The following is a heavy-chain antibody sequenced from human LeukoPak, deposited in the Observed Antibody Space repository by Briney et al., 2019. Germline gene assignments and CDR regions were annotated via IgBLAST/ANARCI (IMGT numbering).Heavy chain of an antibody. CDR2: IYYSGST. D-gene: IGHD1-7*01. CDR1: GGSISSHY. V-gene: IGHV4-59*11. CDR3: ARTPGTKKGYFDY. J-gene: IGHJ4*02. Sequence: SETLSLTRTVSGGSISSHYWSWIRQPPGKGLEWIGYIYYSGSTNYNPSLKSRVTISVDTSKNQFSLKLSSVTAADTAVYYCARTPGTKKGYFDYWGQGTLVTVSS.